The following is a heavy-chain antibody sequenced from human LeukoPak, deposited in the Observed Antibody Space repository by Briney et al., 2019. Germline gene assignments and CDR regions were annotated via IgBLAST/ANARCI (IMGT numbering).Heavy chain of an antibody. J-gene: IGHJ4*02. CDR2: IYHSGST. CDR1: GGSISSGGYY. V-gene: IGHV4-30-2*01. Sequence: SETLSLTCTVSGGSISSGGYYWSGIRQPPGKGLEWIGYIYHSGSTYYNPSLKSRVTISVDRSKNQFSLKLSSVTAADTAVYYCARLPSNGMLDYWGQGTLVTVSS. D-gene: IGHD2-8*01. CDR3: ARLPSNGMLDY.